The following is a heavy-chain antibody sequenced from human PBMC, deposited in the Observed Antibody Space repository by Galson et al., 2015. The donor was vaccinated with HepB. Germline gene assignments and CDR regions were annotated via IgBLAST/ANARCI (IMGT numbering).Heavy chain of an antibody. V-gene: IGHV3-30*07. Sequence: SLRLSCAVSGFTFSRHAFHWVRQAPGRGLEWVALISSDYTSKFYADSVMGRLTISRDNSKDTVYLQMNSLRDEDTAVYYCASDSDGSGSFYNMLGYWGQGTMVTVSS. D-gene: IGHD3-10*01. CDR1: GFTFSRHA. CDR2: ISSDYTSK. CDR3: ASDSDGSGSFYNMLGY. J-gene: IGHJ4*02.